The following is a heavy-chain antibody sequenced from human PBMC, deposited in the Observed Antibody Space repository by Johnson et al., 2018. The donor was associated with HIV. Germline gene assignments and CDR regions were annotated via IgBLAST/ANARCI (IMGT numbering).Heavy chain of an antibody. J-gene: IGHJ3*02. CDR2: IRHDGNNK. CDR3: AKDDTYSGYGYDAFDI. D-gene: IGHD5-12*01. Sequence: QVQLVESGGGVVQPGGSRRLSCAAFGFTFSNYGMHWVRLAPGKGLEWVAFIRHDGNNKNYADSVKGRFTISRDNSKNTLYLQMNRLRAEDTAVYYCAKDDTYSGYGYDAFDIWGQGTMVTVSS. CDR1: GFTFSNYG. V-gene: IGHV3-30*02.